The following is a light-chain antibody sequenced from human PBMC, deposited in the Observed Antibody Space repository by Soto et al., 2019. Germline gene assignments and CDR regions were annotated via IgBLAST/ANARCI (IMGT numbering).Light chain of an antibody. CDR1: QSVLYTSNNKTY. V-gene: IGKV4-1*01. CDR3: QQYYATPWT. Sequence: DIVMTQSPDSLAVSLGERATVNCRSSQSVLYTSNNKTYLAWYQQKPGQPPKVVIYWASTRESGVPDRFSGSGSGTDFTLTISSLQAEDVAVYYCQQYYATPWTFGQGTKVEIK. J-gene: IGKJ1*01. CDR2: WAS.